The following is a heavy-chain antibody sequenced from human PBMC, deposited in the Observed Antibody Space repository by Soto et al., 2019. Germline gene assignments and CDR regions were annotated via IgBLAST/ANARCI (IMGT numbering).Heavy chain of an antibody. Sequence: SETLSLTCTVSGGSISSGDYYWSWIRQPPGKGLEWIGYIYYSGSTYYNPSLKSRVTISVDTSRNQFSLKLSSVTAADTAVYYCARDERYYDSSGYYYSNWFDPWGQGTLVTV. V-gene: IGHV4-30-4*01. CDR2: IYYSGST. J-gene: IGHJ5*02. CDR1: GGSISSGDYY. D-gene: IGHD3-22*01. CDR3: ARDERYYDSSGYYYSNWFDP.